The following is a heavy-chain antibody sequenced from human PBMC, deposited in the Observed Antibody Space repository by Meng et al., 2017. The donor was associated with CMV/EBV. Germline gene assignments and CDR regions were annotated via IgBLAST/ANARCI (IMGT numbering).Heavy chain of an antibody. D-gene: IGHD4-23*01. J-gene: IGHJ3*02. CDR1: GGTFSTNI. CDR3: ARVMRGDYVGRGAFDI. V-gene: IGHV1-69*02. CDR2: IIPILGIA. Sequence: SSVPVSHKASGGTFSTNIFTWVRQAPGQGLEWMGRIIPILGIANYAQKLQDRVTITADKSTSTAYMELSSLRSDDTAVYYCARVMRGDYVGRGAFDIWGQGTMVTVSS.